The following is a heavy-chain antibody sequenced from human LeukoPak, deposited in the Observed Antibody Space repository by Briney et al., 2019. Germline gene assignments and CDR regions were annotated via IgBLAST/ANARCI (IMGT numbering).Heavy chain of an antibody. J-gene: IGHJ4*02. V-gene: IGHV3-23*01. D-gene: IGHD6-13*01. Sequence: GGSLRLSCAASGFTFTTYGMTWVRQAPGKGLEWVSGISGSGDTTYYADSVKGRFTISRDNSKNTLYLQINSLRAEDTAVYYCATYSRGYWGQGTLVTVSS. CDR2: ISGSGDTT. CDR3: ATYSRGY. CDR1: GFTFTTYG.